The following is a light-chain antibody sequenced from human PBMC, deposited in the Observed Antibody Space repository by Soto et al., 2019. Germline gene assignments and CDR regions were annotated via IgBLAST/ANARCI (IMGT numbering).Light chain of an antibody. CDR3: SSYAGSNKEV. CDR2: EVS. CDR1: SIDVGGYNY. J-gene: IGLJ2*01. Sequence: QSALTQPPSASGSPGQSVTISCTGTSIDVGGYNYVSWYQQHPGKAPKLMIYEVSKRPSGVPDRFSGSKSGNTASLTVSGLQAEDEADYYCSSYAGSNKEVVVGGTKVTVL. V-gene: IGLV2-8*01.